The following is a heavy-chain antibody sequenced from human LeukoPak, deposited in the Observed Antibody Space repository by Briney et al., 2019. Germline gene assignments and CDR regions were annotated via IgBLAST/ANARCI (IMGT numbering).Heavy chain of an antibody. V-gene: IGHV3-33*01. CDR1: GFTLSTYG. D-gene: IGHD3-3*01. CDR3: ARDLEIGSSSYYFDY. Sequence: QPGRSLRLSCAASGFTLSTYGMHWVRQAPGKGLEWVAVIWYDGSNKYYADSVRGRFTISRDNFKNTLYLQMNSLRAEDTAVYYCARDLEIGSSSYYFDYWGQGTLVTASS. CDR2: IWYDGSNK. J-gene: IGHJ4*02.